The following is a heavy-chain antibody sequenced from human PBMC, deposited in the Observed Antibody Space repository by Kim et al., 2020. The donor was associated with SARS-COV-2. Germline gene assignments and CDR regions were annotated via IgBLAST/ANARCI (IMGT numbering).Heavy chain of an antibody. CDR2: TYYRSKWYN. V-gene: IGHV6-1*01. J-gene: IGHJ3*02. D-gene: IGHD3-10*01. CDR1: GDSVSSNSAA. CDR3: AITIYYYGSGSYSAFDI. Sequence: SQTLSLTCAISGDSVSSNSAAWNWIRQSPSRGLEWLGRTYYRSKWYNDYAVSVKSRITINPDTSKNQFSLQLNSVTPEDTAVYYCAITIYYYGSGSYSAFDIWGQGTMVTVSS.